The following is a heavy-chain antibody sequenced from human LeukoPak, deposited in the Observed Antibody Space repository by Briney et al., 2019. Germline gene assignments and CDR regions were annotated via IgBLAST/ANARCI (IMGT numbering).Heavy chain of an antibody. CDR3: ARLGIYPIQGYNYNYHYINV. J-gene: IGHJ6*03. CDR2: IYYTGST. CDR1: GASISSSY. D-gene: IGHD1-1*01. Sequence: SETLSLTYTFSGASISSSYWSWIRQPPGKGLEWIGYIYYTGSTNYNPSLKSRVTISVDMSKNQFSLQLSSVTAADTAAYYCARLGIYPIQGYNYNYHYINVWAKGTTVTVSS. V-gene: IGHV4-59*08.